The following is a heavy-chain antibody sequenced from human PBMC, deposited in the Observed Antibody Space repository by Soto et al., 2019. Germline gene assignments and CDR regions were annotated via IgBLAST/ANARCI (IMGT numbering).Heavy chain of an antibody. V-gene: IGHV4-31*03. J-gene: IGHJ4*02. Sequence: QVQLQESGPGLVKPSQTLSLTCTVSGGPFSGGGYYWSWVRQAPGKGLDWMGYILHNGDTSYNPSLKSRITISKDTSKRQFSLNLSSVTAADTAVYYCARGDSTVSSVFDYWGQGMLVTVSS. CDR2: ILHNGDT. CDR3: ARGDSTVSSVFDY. D-gene: IGHD4-17*01. CDR1: GGPFSGGGYY.